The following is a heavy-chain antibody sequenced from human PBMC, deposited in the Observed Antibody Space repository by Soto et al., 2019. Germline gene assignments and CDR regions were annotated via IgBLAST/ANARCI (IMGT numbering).Heavy chain of an antibody. J-gene: IGHJ6*02. D-gene: IGHD1-26*01. CDR2: IYHSGST. CDR3: ARVSGGYYYGMDV. Sequence: QVQLQESGPGLVKPSGTLSLTCAVSGGSISSSNWWSWVRQPPGKGLEWIGEIYHSGSTNYNPSLKSRVTISVDKTKNHFSLTLSAVTAADTAVYYCARVSGGYYYGMDVWGQGTTVTVSS. CDR1: GGSISSSNW. V-gene: IGHV4-4*02.